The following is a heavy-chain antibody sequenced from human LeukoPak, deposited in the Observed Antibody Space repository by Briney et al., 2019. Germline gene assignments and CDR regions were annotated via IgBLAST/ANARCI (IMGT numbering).Heavy chain of an antibody. CDR1: GFTFSSYS. CDR2: ISSSSSYI. CDR3: ARDWGWNSNYYYYGMDV. Sequence: GGSLRLSCAASGFTFSSYSMNWVRQAPGKGLEWASSISSSSSYIYYADSVKGRFTISRDNAKNSLYLQMNSLRAEDTAVYYCARDWGWNSNYYYYGMDVWGQGTTVTVSS. J-gene: IGHJ6*02. V-gene: IGHV3-21*01. D-gene: IGHD1-7*01.